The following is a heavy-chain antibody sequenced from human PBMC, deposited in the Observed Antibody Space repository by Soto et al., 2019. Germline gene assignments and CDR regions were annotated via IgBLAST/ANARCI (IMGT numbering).Heavy chain of an antibody. V-gene: IGHV3-7*03. CDR3: ARLLLYSASGRGWFDP. CDR1: GFTFSKFW. D-gene: IGHD2-2*02. CDR2: IKHDGSQS. J-gene: IGHJ5*02. Sequence: GGSLRLSCITSGFTFSKFWMSWVRQAPGKGLEWVANIKHDGSQSYYEDSVKGRFTISRDNAKNSLYLQVNSLRVDDTAVYFCARLLLYSASGRGWFDPRGQGTLVTAPQ.